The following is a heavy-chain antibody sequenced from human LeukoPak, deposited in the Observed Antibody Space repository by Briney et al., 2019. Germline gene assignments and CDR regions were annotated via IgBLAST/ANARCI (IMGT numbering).Heavy chain of an antibody. D-gene: IGHD6-19*01. V-gene: IGHV3-7*03. CDR3: ARGRGGWPHYYFDY. J-gene: IGHJ4*02. CDR1: GFTFSSYW. CDR2: IKEDGSEK. Sequence: PGGSLRLSCAASGFTFSSYWMSWVRQAPGKGLEWVANIKEDGSEKNYVDSVKGRFIISRDNAKNSLYLQMNSLRAEDTALYHCARGRGGWPHYYFDYWGQGTLVTVSS.